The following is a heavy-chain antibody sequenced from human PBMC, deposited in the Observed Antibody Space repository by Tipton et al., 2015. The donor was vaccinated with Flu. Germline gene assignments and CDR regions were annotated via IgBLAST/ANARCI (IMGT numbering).Heavy chain of an antibody. J-gene: IGHJ6*02. D-gene: IGHD2-8*01. CDR3: AKASGGDCTNGVCMDYYYYYGMDV. Sequence: SLRLSCAASGFTFSSYGMHWVRQAPGKGLEWVAVISYDGSNKYYADSVKGRFTISRDNSKNTLYLQMNSLRAEDTAVYYCAKASGGDCTNGVCMDYYYYYGMDVWGQGTTVTVSS. CDR1: GFTFSSYG. CDR2: ISYDGSNK. V-gene: IGHV3-30*18.